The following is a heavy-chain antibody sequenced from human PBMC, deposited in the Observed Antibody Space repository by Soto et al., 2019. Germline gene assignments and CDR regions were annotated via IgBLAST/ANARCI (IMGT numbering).Heavy chain of an antibody. V-gene: IGHV1-3*01. Sequence: ASVKVSCKASGYTFTSYAMHWVRQAPGQRLEWMGWINAGNGNTKYSQKFQGRVTITRDASASTAYMELSSLRSEDTAVYYCARSPAPMVVRQSDSLIWFDPWGQGTLVTVSS. CDR2: INAGNGNT. CDR3: ARSPAPMVVRQSDSLIWFDP. D-gene: IGHD3-10*01. J-gene: IGHJ5*02. CDR1: GYTFTSYA.